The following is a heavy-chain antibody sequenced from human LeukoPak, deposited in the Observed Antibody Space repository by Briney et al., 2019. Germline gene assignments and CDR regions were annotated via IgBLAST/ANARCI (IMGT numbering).Heavy chain of an antibody. CDR3: ARTIWFRESSRVVDY. CDR1: GYSISSDYD. Sequence: NTSETLSLTCAVYGYSISSDYDGGWIRQPPGKGLEWNGSIYHSGSAYYNPSLKSRVTISVDTSRNQFSLKLSSVTAADTAVYYCARTIWFRESSRVVDYWGQGTLVTVSS. V-gene: IGHV4-38-2*01. CDR2: IYHSGSA. D-gene: IGHD3-10*01. J-gene: IGHJ4*02.